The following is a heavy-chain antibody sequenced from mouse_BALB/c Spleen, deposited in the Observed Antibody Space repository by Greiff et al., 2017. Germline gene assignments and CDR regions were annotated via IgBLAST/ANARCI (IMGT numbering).Heavy chain of an antibody. CDR2: IDPENGNT. V-gene: IGHV14-1*02. J-gene: IGHJ3*01. CDR3: ACYGISY. D-gene: IGHD2-1*01. Sequence: VQLQQSGAGLVRPGPLVNFSCTASGFTFKDYYMHWVSQSPEQGLEWMGWIDPENGNTINDPKFRGKASITADTSSNTAFLKLSSLTSEDTAVYYCACYGISYWGQGTLVTVSA. CDR1: GFTFKDYY.